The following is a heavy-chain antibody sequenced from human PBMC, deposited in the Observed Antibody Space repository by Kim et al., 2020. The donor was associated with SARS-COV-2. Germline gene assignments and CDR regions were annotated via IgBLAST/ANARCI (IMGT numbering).Heavy chain of an antibody. J-gene: IGHJ4*02. Sequence: PSLKTRVTISVDTSKNQFSLKLSSVTAADTAVYYCARHVSYYDSRGGFDYWGQGTLVTVSS. D-gene: IGHD3-22*01. V-gene: IGHV4-39*01. CDR3: ARHVSYYDSRGGFDY.